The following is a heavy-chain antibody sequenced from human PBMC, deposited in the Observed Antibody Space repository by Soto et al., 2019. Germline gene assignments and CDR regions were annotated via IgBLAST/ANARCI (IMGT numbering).Heavy chain of an antibody. V-gene: IGHV4-31*03. D-gene: IGHD3-22*01. Sequence: SETLSLTCTVSGGSISSGDYYWSWIRQPPGKGLEWIGYIYYSGSTYYNPSLKSRVTISVDTSKNQFSLKLSSVTAADTAVYYCATSYYYDSSGYLDYWGQGTLVTSPQ. J-gene: IGHJ4*02. CDR2: IYYSGST. CDR3: ATSYYYDSSGYLDY. CDR1: GGSISSGDYY.